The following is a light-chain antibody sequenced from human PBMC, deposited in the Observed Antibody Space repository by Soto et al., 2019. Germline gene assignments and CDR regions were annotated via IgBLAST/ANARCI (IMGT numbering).Light chain of an antibody. V-gene: IGKV3D-15*01. J-gene: IGKJ4*01. Sequence: EIVMTQSPATLSVSPGEGATLSCRASQSVSSNLAWYQQKPGQSPRLLIYSASTRATGIPARFSGSGSGTEFTLTISSLQSEDLAVYYCQQSNNWPLTFGGGTKVEIK. CDR3: QQSNNWPLT. CDR1: QSVSSN. CDR2: SAS.